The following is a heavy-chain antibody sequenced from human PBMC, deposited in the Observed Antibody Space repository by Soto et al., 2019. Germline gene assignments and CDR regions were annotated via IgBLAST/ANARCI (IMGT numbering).Heavy chain of an antibody. J-gene: IGHJ4*02. Sequence: GESLKISCKGSGYSFTSYWIAWVRQMPGKGLEWMGIIYPGDSDIRYSPSFQGQVTISADKSITTAYLQWGSLEASDTAMFYCARGVRDCSTTSCKFDNWGQGTLVTVSS. CDR2: IYPGDSDI. V-gene: IGHV5-51*01. D-gene: IGHD2-2*01. CDR1: GYSFTSYW. CDR3: ARGVRDCSTTSCKFDN.